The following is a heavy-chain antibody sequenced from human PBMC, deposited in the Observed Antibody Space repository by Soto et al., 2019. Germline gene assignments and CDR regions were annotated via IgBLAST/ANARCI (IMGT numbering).Heavy chain of an antibody. CDR3: AKGPDPGAFDI. CDR1: GFSFISYA. D-gene: IGHD3-10*01. CDR2: FRDTGDKT. Sequence: GGSLRLSCAASGFSFISYAISWVLQAPGRGLEWVSTFRDTGDKTYYADSVKGRFTVSRDISQNTLYLQMNGLSPDDTAIYYCAKGPDPGAFDIWGQGTMVTVSS. V-gene: IGHV3-23*01. J-gene: IGHJ3*02.